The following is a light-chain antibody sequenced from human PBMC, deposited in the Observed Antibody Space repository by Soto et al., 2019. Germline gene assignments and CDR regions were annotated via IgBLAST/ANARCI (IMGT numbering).Light chain of an antibody. CDR1: SSDVGSYIL. V-gene: IGLV2-23*02. Sequence: QSALTQPASVSGSPGQSITISCTGTSSDVGSYILVSWYQQHPGKAPTVMIYEVSKRPSGVSNRFSGSKSGNTASLTISGLQAEDEADYYCCSCAGSTWGYVFGTGTKVTVL. J-gene: IGLJ1*01. CDR3: CSCAGSTWGYV. CDR2: EVS.